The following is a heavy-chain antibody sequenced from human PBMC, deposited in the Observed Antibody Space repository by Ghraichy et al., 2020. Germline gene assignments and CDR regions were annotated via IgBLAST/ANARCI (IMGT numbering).Heavy chain of an antibody. CDR3: ARDWSRWYLRGRWFDP. V-gene: IGHV3-30-3*01. Sequence: GGSLRLSCAASGFPFNDYAIHWVRQAPGKGLEWVAVISYNGSNQYYADSVKGRFSMSRDNSKNILYLQMNGLRVEDTAVYYCARDWSRWYLRGRWFDPWGQGTLVTVSS. D-gene: IGHD6-13*01. CDR2: ISYNGSNQ. J-gene: IGHJ5*02. CDR1: GFPFNDYA.